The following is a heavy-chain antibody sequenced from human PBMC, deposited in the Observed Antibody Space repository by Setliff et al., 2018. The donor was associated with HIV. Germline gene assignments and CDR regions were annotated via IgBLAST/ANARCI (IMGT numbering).Heavy chain of an antibody. Sequence: SETLSLTCTVSGGSISTYFRSWVRQTPGKGLEWIGYIFYTGSTNYNPSLKSRVTISVDTSKKQFFLKLSSVTAADTAVYYCVRGYCSSTTCYDDYYYMDVWGKGSTVTVSS. CDR3: VRGYCSSTTCYDDYYYMDV. CDR1: GGSISTYF. CDR2: IFYTGST. V-gene: IGHV4-59*01. D-gene: IGHD2-2*01. J-gene: IGHJ6*03.